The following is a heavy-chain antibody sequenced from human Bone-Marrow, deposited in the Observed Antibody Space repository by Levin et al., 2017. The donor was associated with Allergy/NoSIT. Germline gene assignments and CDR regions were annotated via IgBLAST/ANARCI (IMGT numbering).Heavy chain of an antibody. CDR2: ISSSSSYI. V-gene: IGHV3-21*01. J-gene: IGHJ4*02. CDR1: GFTFSSYS. Sequence: GGSLRLSCAASGFTFSSYSMNWVRQAPGKGLEWVSSISSSSSYIYYADSVKGRFTISRDNAKNSLYLQMNSLRAEDTAVYYCARENDPRVYGLDYWGQGTLVTVSS. D-gene: IGHD5/OR15-5a*01. CDR3: ARENDPRVYGLDY.